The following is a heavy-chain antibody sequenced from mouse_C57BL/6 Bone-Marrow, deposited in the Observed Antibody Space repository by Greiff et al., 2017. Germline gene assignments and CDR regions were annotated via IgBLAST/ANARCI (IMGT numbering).Heavy chain of an antibody. CDR3: ATAYPFAY. CDR2: INPSTGGT. Sequence: VKLQESGPELVKPGASVKISCKASGYSFTGYYMNWVKQSPEKSLEWIGEINPSTGGTTYNQKFKAKATLTVDKSSSTAYMQLKSLTSEDSAVYYCATAYPFAYWGQGTLVTVSA. V-gene: IGHV1-42*01. D-gene: IGHD6-5*01. CDR1: GYSFTGYY. J-gene: IGHJ3*01.